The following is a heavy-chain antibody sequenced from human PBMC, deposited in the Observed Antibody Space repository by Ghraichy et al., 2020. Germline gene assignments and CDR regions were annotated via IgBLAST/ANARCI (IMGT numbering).Heavy chain of an antibody. V-gene: IGHV3-23*01. J-gene: IGHJ5*02. CDR3: ARPFPGARTTEWFDP. D-gene: IGHD1-7*01. CDR2: ISGSGGST. Sequence: LSLTCAASGFTFSSYAMSWVRQAPGKGLEWVSGISGSGGSTYYADSVKGRFTISRDNSKNTLYLQMNSLRAEDTAVYYCARPFPGARTTEWFDPWGQGTLVTVSS. CDR1: GFTFSSYA.